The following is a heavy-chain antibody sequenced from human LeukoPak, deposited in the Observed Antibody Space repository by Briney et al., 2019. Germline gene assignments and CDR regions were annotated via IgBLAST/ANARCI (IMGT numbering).Heavy chain of an antibody. CDR3: ARDQGRVAHYYYYCMDV. J-gene: IGHJ6*02. CDR1: GYTFTSWY. CDR2: INPSDGST. V-gene: IGHV1-46*01. D-gene: IGHD2-15*01. Sequence: ASVTLSCKASGYTFTSWYMHWVRQAPGQGPEWMGIINPSDGSTSSAQKFQGRITMTRDTSTSTVYMELSSLRSEDTAVYYCARDQGRVAHYYYYCMDVWGQGTTVTVS.